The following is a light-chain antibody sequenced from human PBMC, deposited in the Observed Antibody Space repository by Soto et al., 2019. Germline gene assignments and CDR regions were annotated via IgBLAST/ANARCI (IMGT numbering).Light chain of an antibody. V-gene: IGKV1-39*01. J-gene: IGKJ2*01. CDR1: QSISSY. Sequence: DIQMTQSPSSLSASVGDRVTITCRASQSISSYLNWYQQKPGKAPKLLIYAASSLQSGVPSRLSGSGPGTDFTLTISSLQPEDFATYYCQRSYSTPPTFGQGTKLEIK. CDR2: AAS. CDR3: QRSYSTPPT.